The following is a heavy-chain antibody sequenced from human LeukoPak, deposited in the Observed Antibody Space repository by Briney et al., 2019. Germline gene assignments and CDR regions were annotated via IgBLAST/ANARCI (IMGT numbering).Heavy chain of an antibody. V-gene: IGHV4-34*01. CDR1: GASFSGYY. CDR3: ARGVGYCSGGSCYSADFDY. CDR2: INHSGST. D-gene: IGHD2-15*01. Sequence: SETLSLTCAVYGASFSGYYWSWIRQPPGRGLEWIGEINHSGSTNYNSSLKSRVTISVDPSKNQFSLKLSSVTAADTAVYYCARGVGYCSGGSCYSADFDYWGQGTLVTVSS. J-gene: IGHJ4*02.